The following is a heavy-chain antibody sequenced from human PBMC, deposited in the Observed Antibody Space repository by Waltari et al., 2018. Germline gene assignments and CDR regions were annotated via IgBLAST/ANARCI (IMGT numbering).Heavy chain of an antibody. CDR2: IYYSGST. V-gene: IGHV4-59*01. CDR1: GGSISSYY. CDR3: ARDAWGILDY. J-gene: IGHJ4*02. D-gene: IGHD3-16*01. Sequence: QVQLQESGPGLVKPSETLSLTCTVSGGSISSYYWSWIRQPPGKGLEWIGYIYYSGSTNYNPSLKSRVTISVDTSKNQFSLKLSSVTAADTAVYYCARDAWGILDYWGQGTLVTVSS.